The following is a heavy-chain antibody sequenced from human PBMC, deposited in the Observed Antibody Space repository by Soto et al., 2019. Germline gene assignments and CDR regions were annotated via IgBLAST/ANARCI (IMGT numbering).Heavy chain of an antibody. CDR1: GYTFTSSD. V-gene: IGHV1-8*01. D-gene: IGHD2-2*01. Sequence: ASVKVSCKAPGYTFTSSDINWVRQATGLGHERMGWMNPNSGNTGYAQNFQGRVTMTRDTSINTAYMELSILRSEDTAVYFCVRSYCSSTSCRQLDVSGKGTTVTGFS. CDR2: MNPNSGNT. CDR3: VRSYCSSTSCRQLDV. J-gene: IGHJ6*04.